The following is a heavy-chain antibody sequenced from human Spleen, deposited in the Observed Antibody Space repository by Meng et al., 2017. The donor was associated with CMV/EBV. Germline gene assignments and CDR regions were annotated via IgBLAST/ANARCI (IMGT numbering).Heavy chain of an antibody. D-gene: IGHD3-3*01. Sequence: ASVKVSCKTSGYSFTNYAIIWVRQAPGQGLEWLGWISASNGHTSFAQNLQDRVAMTTDSSTSTGFMELRSLRSDDTAVYFCARGTSPYYEFWSGTFYYGMDVWGQGTTVTVSS. CDR1: GYSFTNYA. CDR3: ARGTSPYYEFWSGTFYYGMDV. J-gene: IGHJ6*02. CDR2: ISASNGHT. V-gene: IGHV1-18*01.